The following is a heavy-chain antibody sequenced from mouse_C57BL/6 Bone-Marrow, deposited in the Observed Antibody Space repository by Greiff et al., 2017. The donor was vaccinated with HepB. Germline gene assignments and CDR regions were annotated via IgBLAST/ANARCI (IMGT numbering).Heavy chain of an antibody. CDR3: AKALNYYAMDY. J-gene: IGHJ4*01. CDR2: IDPSDSET. Sequence: VQLQQPGAELVRPGSSVKLSCKASGYTFTSYWMHWVKQRPIQGLEWIGNIDPSDSETHYNQKFKDKATLTVDKSSSTAYMQLSSLTSADSAVYYCAKALNYYAMDYWGQGTAVTVSS. CDR1: GYTFTSYW. V-gene: IGHV1-52*01.